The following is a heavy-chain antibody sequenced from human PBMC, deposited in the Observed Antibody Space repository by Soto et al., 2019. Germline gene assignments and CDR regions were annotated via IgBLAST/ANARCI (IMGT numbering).Heavy chain of an antibody. J-gene: IGHJ5*02. CDR1: GFTFSSYW. CDR2: INSDGSST. D-gene: IGHD3-3*01. CDR3: ARGLFLEWLLHRDLNWFDP. Sequence: GGSLRLSCAASGFTFSSYWMHWVRQAPGKGLVWVSRINSDGSSTSYADSVKGRFTISRDNAKNTLYLQMNSLRAEDTAVYYCARGLFLEWLLHRDLNWFDPWGQGTLVTVAS. V-gene: IGHV3-74*01.